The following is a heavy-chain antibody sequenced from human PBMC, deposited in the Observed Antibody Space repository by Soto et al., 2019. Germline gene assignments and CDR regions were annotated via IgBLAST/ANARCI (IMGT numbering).Heavy chain of an antibody. CDR3: ARSSGRRHVFTFDYGLDV. D-gene: IGHD3-16*01. Sequence: QVQLVESGGGLVEPGGSLRLSCAASGFNVGDNYMTWIRQAPGKGLEWLSYSSSSGAYTNYADSVKGRFTISRDNAKNSLYLQRDSLRAEDTAVYFCARSSGRRHVFTFDYGLDVWGQGTTVTVSS. CDR1: GFNVGDNY. V-gene: IGHV3-11*06. J-gene: IGHJ6*02. CDR2: SSSSGAYT.